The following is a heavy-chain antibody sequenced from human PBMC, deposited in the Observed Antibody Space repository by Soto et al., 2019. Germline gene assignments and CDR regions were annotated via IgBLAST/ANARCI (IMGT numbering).Heavy chain of an antibody. V-gene: IGHV3-30*04. CDR2: ISLSGRDH. D-gene: IGHD6-13*01. CDR1: GFTFSTYA. J-gene: IGHJ6*02. CDR3: ARDLGGYSCGWLTHYYYCGMDV. Sequence: GGSLRLSCAGSGFTFSTYAIHWVRQAPGQGLEWVAFISLSGRDHSYADSVKGRFTISRDNSKNTLYLQMNSLRAEDTAVYYCARDLGGYSCGWLTHYYYCGMDVWGQGTTVTVSS.